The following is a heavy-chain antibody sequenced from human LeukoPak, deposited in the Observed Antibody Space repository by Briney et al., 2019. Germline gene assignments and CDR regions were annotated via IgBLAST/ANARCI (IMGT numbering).Heavy chain of an antibody. J-gene: IGHJ4*02. CDR1: GYTFTGYY. CDR2: INSNSGDT. CDR3: ARDYSSSIY. D-gene: IGHD6-6*01. V-gene: IGHV1-2*02. Sequence: ASVKVSCKASGYTFTGYYMYWMRQAPGQGLEWMGWINSNSGDTNYAQKFQGRVTMTSDTSISTAYMELTRLRSDDTAMYYCARDYSSSIYWGQGTLVTVSS.